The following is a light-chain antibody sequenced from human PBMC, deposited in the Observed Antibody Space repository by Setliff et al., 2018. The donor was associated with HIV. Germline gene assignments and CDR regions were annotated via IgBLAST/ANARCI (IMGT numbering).Light chain of an antibody. Sequence: QSVLTQPPSASGSPGQSVTISCTGTSSDVGGYNYVSWYQHHPGRPPKLLIYEVNQRPSGVPDRFSGSKSGNTASLTVSGLQTEDEADYYCSSYTSSSTYVFGTGTKVTVL. J-gene: IGLJ1*01. CDR1: SSDVGGYNY. V-gene: IGLV2-8*01. CDR2: EVN. CDR3: SSYTSSSTYV.